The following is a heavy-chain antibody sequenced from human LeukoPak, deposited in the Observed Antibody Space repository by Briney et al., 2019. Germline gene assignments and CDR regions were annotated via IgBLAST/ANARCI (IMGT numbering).Heavy chain of an antibody. CDR2: MNPHSGNT. CDR3: ARGRRDFFDI. CDR1: GYTFTFYD. Sequence: GSVKVSCKASGYTFTFYDIQWVRQAAGQRLEWMGWMNPHSGNTGYAQKFLGRITLTRNTSTSMAYMELTSLKSEDTAVYYCARGRRDFFDIWGQGRTVTVS. D-gene: IGHD2-21*01. V-gene: IGHV1-8*03. J-gene: IGHJ3*02.